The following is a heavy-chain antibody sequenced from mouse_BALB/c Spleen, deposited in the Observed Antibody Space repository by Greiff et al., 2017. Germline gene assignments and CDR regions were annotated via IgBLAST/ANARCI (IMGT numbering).Heavy chain of an antibody. J-gene: IGHJ4*01. CDR1: GFNIKDTY. V-gene: IGHV14-3*02. D-gene: IGHD4-1*01. CDR2: IDPANGNT. CDR3: ARSTPLTYYAMDY. Sequence: EVQLQQSGAELVKPGASVKLSCTASGFNIKDTYMHWVKQRPEQGLEWIGRIDPANGNTKYDPKFQGKATITADTSSNTAYLQLSSLTSEDTAVYYCARSTPLTYYAMDYWGQGTSGTVSS.